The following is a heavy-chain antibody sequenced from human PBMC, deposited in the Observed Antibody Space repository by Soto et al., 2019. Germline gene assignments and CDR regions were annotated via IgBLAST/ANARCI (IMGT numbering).Heavy chain of an antibody. CDR1: GGSISSYY. V-gene: IGHV4-59*01. Sequence: PSETLSLTCTVSGGSISSYYWSWIRQPPGKGLEWIGYIYYSGSTNYNPSLECRVTISVDTSKNQFSLKLSSVTAADTAVYYCARGDNSLDRWGQGTLVTVSS. J-gene: IGHJ5*02. CDR2: IYYSGST. CDR3: ARGDNSLDR.